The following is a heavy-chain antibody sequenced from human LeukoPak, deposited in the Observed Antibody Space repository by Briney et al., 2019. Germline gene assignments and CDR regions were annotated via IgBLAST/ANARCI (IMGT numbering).Heavy chain of an antibody. Sequence: PGMSLRLSCAASGFTFSSYAMHWVRQAPGKGLEWVAVISYDGSNKYYADSVKGRFTISRDNSKNTLYLQMNSLRAEDTAAYYCVRGAGYYYGRSGYLADPWGQGTLVTVSS. CDR3: VRGAGYYYGRSGYLADP. D-gene: IGHD3-22*01. CDR2: ISYDGSNK. V-gene: IGHV3-30-3*01. J-gene: IGHJ5*02. CDR1: GFTFSSYA.